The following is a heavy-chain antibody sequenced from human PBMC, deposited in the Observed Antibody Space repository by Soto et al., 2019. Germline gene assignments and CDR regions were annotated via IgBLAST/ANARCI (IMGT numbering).Heavy chain of an antibody. D-gene: IGHD6-13*01. Sequence: SETLCITCNYSVGSISINYWTWIRQPPGKGLELTGYVYNSGSTNYNPSLKSRVTISEDTSKSQFSLNVNSMTAADTAVYYCARYRREAVAGYTLDNWGQGMLVTVSS. CDR1: VGSISINY. CDR3: ARYRREAVAGYTLDN. CDR2: VYNSGST. V-gene: IGHV4-59*01. J-gene: IGHJ4*02.